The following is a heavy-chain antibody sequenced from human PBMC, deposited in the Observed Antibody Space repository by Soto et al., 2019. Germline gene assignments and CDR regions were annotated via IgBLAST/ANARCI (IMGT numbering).Heavy chain of an antibody. CDR1: GFTFSSYG. CDR2: MWYDGSNK. Sequence: QVQLVESGGGVVQPGRSLRLSCAASGFTFSSYGMHWVRQAPGKGLEWAAFMWYDGSNKYYADSVKGRFTISRDNSKNTLYLQMNSLRAEDTAVYYCAREGGSGPDYWGQGTLVTVSS. CDR3: AREGGSGPDY. J-gene: IGHJ4*02. V-gene: IGHV3-33*01. D-gene: IGHD6-19*01.